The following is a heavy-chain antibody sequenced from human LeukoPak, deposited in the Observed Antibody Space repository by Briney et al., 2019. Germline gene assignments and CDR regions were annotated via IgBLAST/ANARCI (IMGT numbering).Heavy chain of an antibody. CDR3: AKSNSESQTTVGN. CDR1: GFTFNTYG. V-gene: IGHV3-33*06. J-gene: IGHJ4*02. Sequence: GGSLRLSCAASGFTFNTYGMHWVRQAPGKGLEWVAVIWSDGTHKYHSDSVKGRFTISRDNSKNTLYLEMNSLRVEDTAVYYCAKSNSESQTTVGNWGQGTLVTVSS. CDR2: IWSDGTHK. D-gene: IGHD1-26*01.